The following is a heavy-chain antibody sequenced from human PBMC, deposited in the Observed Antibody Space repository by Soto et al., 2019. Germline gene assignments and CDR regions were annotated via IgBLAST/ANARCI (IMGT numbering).Heavy chain of an antibody. Sequence: GASVKVSCKASGGTFSSHAISWVRQAPGQGLEWMGGIIPIFGTANYAQKFQGRVTITADESTSTAYMELSSLRSEDTAVYYCARSGSDYYYGMDVWGQGTTVTVSS. J-gene: IGHJ6*02. CDR1: GGTFSSHA. CDR3: ARSGSDYYYGMDV. V-gene: IGHV1-69*13. CDR2: IIPIFGTA. D-gene: IGHD7-27*01.